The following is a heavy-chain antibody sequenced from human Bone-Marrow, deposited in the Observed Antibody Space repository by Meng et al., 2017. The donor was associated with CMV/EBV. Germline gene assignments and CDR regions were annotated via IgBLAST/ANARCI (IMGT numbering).Heavy chain of an antibody. J-gene: IGHJ6*02. CDR1: GYIFTEHY. V-gene: IGHV1-2*02. D-gene: IGHD1-26*01. Sequence: ASVKVSCKASGYIFTEHYVHWVRQAPGEGLEWMGWVNPNSGGTNYAQKFQGRVTMTRDTSISTAYMELSSLRSDDTAVYYCARDRIDWELNYGMVVWGQGNTVNVSS. CDR2: VNPNSGGT. CDR3: ARDRIDWELNYGMVV.